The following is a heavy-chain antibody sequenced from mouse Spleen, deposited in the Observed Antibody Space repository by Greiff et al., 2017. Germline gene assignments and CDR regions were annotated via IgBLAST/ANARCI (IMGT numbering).Heavy chain of an antibody. Sequence: VQGVESGAELARPGASVKMSCKASGYTFTSYTMHWVKQRPGQGLEWIGYINPSSGYTNYNQKFKDKATLTADKSSSTAYMQLSSLTSEDSAVYYCAREGGIYYGYPRFAYWGQGTLVTVSA. CDR3: AREGGIYYGYPRFAY. CDR2: INPSSGYT. CDR1: GYTFTSYT. V-gene: IGHV1-4*01. J-gene: IGHJ3*01. D-gene: IGHD1-2*01.